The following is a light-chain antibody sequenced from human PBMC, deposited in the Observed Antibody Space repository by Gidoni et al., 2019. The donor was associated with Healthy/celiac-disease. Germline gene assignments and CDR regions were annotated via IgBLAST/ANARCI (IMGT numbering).Light chain of an antibody. J-gene: IGKJ4*01. Sequence: DIQLTQSPSFLSASVGDRVTITCRASQGISSYLAWYQQKPGKAPKLLIYASSNFQSWVPSRFSGSGSGTEFTLTISSLQPEDFATYYGQQLNSYPPITFGGGTKVEIK. V-gene: IGKV1-9*01. CDR2: ASS. CDR3: QQLNSYPPIT. CDR1: QGISSY.